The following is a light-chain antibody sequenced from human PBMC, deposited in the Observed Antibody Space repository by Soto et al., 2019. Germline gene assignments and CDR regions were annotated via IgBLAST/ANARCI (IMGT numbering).Light chain of an antibody. V-gene: IGKV3-20*01. CDR3: QQYGSSPRT. CDR1: QSVTSSY. CDR2: DAS. Sequence: EIELTQSPGTLSLSPGERATLSCRASQSVTSSYLAWYHQKPGQAPRLLIYDASSRATGIPDRFSGSGSGTDFTLTISRLEPEDFAVYYCQQYGSSPRTFGQGTKVEIK. J-gene: IGKJ1*01.